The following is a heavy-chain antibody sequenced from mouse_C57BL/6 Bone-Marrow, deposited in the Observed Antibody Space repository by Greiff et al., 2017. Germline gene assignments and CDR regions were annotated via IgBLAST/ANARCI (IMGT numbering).Heavy chain of an antibody. Sequence: QVHVKQSGAELARPGASVKLSCKASGYTFTSYGISWVKQRTGQGLEWIGEIYPRSGNTYYNEKFKGKATLTADKSSSTAYMELRSLTSEDSAVYVCARSDLPPWFAYWGQGTLVTVSA. V-gene: IGHV1-81*01. CDR1: GYTFTSYG. J-gene: IGHJ3*01. CDR3: ARSDLPPWFAY. CDR2: IYPRSGNT. D-gene: IGHD5-5*01.